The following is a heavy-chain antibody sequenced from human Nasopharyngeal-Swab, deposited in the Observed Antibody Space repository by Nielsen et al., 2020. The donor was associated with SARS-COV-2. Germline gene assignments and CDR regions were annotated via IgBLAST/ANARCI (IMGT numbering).Heavy chain of an antibody. V-gene: IGHV4-30-4*01. Sequence: WIRQPPGKGLEWIGYIYYSGSTYYNPSLKSRVTIPVDTSKNQFSLKLSSVTAADTAVYYCARAVVWVGAAPSAVWGYFDYWGQGTLVTVSS. CDR2: IYYSGST. J-gene: IGHJ4*02. D-gene: IGHD2-15*01. CDR3: ARAVVWVGAAPSAVWGYFDY.